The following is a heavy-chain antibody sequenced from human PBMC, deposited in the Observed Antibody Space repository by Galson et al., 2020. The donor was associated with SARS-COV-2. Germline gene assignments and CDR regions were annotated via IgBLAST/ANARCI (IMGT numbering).Heavy chain of an antibody. V-gene: IGHV3-33*06. Sequence: QAGGSLRLSCAASGFTFRSYGMHWVRQAPGKGLEWVAVIWYDGSNKYYADSVKGRFTISRDNSKNTLYLQMNSLRAEDTAVYYCSKDQLHGNSRYSSSFHFYGMVVWCQGTTVTVSS. CDR1: GFTFRSYG. J-gene: IGHJ6*02. CDR3: SKDQLHGNSRYSSSFHFYGMVV. CDR2: IWYDGSNK. D-gene: IGHD6-13*01.